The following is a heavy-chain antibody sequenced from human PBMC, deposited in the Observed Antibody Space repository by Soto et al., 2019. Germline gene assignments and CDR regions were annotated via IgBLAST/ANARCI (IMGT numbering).Heavy chain of an antibody. CDR3: ARGEQYSGRIFDY. D-gene: IGHD1-26*01. V-gene: IGHV6-1*01. CDR1: GDSVSSNSAA. CDR2: TYYRSKWYN. J-gene: IGHJ4*02. Sequence: LSLTCGISGDSVSSNSAAWNWLRQSPSRGLEWLGRTYYRSKWYNDYAVSVESRITINPDTSKNHFSLQLNFVTPEDTAVYFCARGEQYSGRIFDYWGQGTLVTVSS.